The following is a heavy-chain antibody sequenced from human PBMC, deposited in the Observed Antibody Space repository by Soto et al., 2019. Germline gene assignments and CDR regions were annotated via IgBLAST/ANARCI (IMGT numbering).Heavy chain of an antibody. Sequence: GGSLRLSCAASGFTFSSYAMHWVRQAPGKGLEWVAVISYDGSNKYYANSVKGRFTISRDNSKNTLYLQMNSLIAEETAVYYCASLSLVVRGVIPYYYYGMDVWGQGTTVTVSS. V-gene: IGHV3-30-3*01. D-gene: IGHD3-10*01. J-gene: IGHJ6*02. CDR1: GFTFSSYA. CDR3: ASLSLVVRGVIPYYYYGMDV. CDR2: ISYDGSNK.